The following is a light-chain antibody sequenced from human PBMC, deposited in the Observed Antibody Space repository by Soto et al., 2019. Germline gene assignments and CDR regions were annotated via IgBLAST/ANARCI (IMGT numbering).Light chain of an antibody. Sequence: QSVLTQPPSASGTPGQRVTISCSGSSSNIGNNTVNWYQQLPGTAHKLLIYGNNHRTSGVPDRLSGSKSGTSASLANSGIQYEDEADYFCAAWDDSLNGPVFGGGTKLTVL. V-gene: IGLV1-44*01. CDR1: SSNIGNNT. CDR2: GNN. CDR3: AAWDDSLNGPV. J-gene: IGLJ3*02.